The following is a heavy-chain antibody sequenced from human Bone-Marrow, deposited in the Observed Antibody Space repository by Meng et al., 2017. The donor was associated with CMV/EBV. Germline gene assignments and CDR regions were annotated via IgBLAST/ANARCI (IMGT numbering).Heavy chain of an antibody. Sequence: GGSPRLSCAASGFTFSDYYMSWIRQAPGKGLEWVSYISSSGSTIYYADSVKGRFTISRDNAKNSLYLQMNSLRAEDTAVYYCARGALRWLQSPPVFWGQGTLVTVSS. D-gene: IGHD5-24*01. CDR2: ISSSGSTI. V-gene: IGHV3-11*01. CDR1: GFTFSDYY. J-gene: IGHJ4*02. CDR3: ARGALRWLQSPPVF.